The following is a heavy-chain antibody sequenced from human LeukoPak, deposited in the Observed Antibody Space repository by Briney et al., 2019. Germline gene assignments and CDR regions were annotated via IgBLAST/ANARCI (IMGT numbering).Heavy chain of an antibody. Sequence: SETLSLTCTVSGGSISSSSYYWGWIRQPPGKGLEWIGSIYYSGSTYYNPSLKSRVTISVDTSKNQFSLKLSSVTAADTAVYYCARESYYDSSGPFDYWGQGTLVTVSS. CDR1: GGSISSSSYY. CDR3: ARESYYDSSGPFDY. D-gene: IGHD3-22*01. J-gene: IGHJ4*02. V-gene: IGHV4-39*07. CDR2: IYYSGST.